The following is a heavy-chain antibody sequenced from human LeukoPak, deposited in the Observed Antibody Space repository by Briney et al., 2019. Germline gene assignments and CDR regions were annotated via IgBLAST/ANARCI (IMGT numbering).Heavy chain of an antibody. CDR3: ARKRIYSRTHDH. CDR1: NVSFSDYY. J-gene: IGHJ4*02. D-gene: IGHD6-13*01. Sequence: SETLSLTCAVYNVSFSDYYWNWIRQPPGKGLEWIGEISHSGSTNYNPSLKSRVTISVDTSKNQFSLRLNSVTAADTAVYYCARKRIYSRTHDHWGQGTLVTVSS. V-gene: IGHV4-34*01. CDR2: ISHSGST.